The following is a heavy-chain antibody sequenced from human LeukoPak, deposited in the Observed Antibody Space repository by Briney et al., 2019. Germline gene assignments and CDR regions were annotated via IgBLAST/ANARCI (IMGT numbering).Heavy chain of an antibody. CDR1: GFTFSSYA. CDR3: AKVGTYYYDSSGFYYFDH. CDR2: TSGRGGST. J-gene: IGHJ4*02. Sequence: KPGGSLRLSCAVSGFTFSSYAISSVRQDPGKGLEWVSATSGRGGSTYYADCVKGRYTISRDNSKNTLYLQTNSLRAENTAVYYCAKVGTYYYDSSGFYYFDHWGQGTLVTVSS. D-gene: IGHD3-22*01. V-gene: IGHV3-23*01.